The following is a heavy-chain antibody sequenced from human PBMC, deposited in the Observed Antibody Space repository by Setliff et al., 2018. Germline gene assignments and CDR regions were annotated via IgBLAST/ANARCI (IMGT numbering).Heavy chain of an antibody. CDR2: IYHSGST. J-gene: IGHJ4*02. CDR1: GYSISSGYY. V-gene: IGHV4-38-2*01. CDR3: ATSTYGGAAAAYDFDY. Sequence: PSETLSLTCAVSGYSISSGYYCGWIRQPPGTGLEWSGSIYHSGSTYYNPSLKSRVTISVDTSKNQFSLKLSSVTAADTAVYYCATSTYGGAAAAYDFDYWGQGTLVTVSS. D-gene: IGHD6-13*01.